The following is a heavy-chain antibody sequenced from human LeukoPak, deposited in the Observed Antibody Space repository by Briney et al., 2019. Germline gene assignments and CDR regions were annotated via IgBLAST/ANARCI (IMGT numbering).Heavy chain of an antibody. D-gene: IGHD3-10*01. J-gene: IGHJ3*02. Sequence: PGGSLRLSCAASGFTFSSYWMHWVRQAPGKGLVWVSRINSDGSSTSYADSVKGRFTISRDNAKNTLYLQMNSLRAEDTALYYCAKDMGPGQTFDIWGQGTMVTVSS. V-gene: IGHV3-74*01. CDR2: INSDGSST. CDR3: AKDMGPGQTFDI. CDR1: GFTFSSYW.